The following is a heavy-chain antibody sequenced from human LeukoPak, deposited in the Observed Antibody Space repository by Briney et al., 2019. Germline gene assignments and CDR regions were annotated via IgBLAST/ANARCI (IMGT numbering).Heavy chain of an antibody. CDR1: GGSISSYY. Sequence: SETLSLTCTVSGGSISSYYWSWIRQPPGKGLEWIGYIYYSGSTNYNPSLKSRVTISVDTSKNQFSLKLSSVTAADTAVYYCARGQWGRDYFDYWGQGTLVTVSS. D-gene: IGHD7-27*01. V-gene: IGHV4-59*08. J-gene: IGHJ4*02. CDR3: ARGQWGRDYFDY. CDR2: IYYSGST.